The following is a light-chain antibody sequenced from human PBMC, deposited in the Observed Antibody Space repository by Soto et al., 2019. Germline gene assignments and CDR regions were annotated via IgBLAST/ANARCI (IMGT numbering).Light chain of an antibody. CDR1: RSIGKY. CDR3: QQSYSSIT. CDR2: AAS. J-gene: IGKJ5*01. Sequence: DIQMTQSPSSLSASVGDRVTLTCRASRSIGKYLNWYRQKPGKAPKLLIYAASSLQRGVPSTFSGGGSGTDFTLTISSLQPEDFATYYCQQSYSSITFGQGTRLEIK. V-gene: IGKV1-39*01.